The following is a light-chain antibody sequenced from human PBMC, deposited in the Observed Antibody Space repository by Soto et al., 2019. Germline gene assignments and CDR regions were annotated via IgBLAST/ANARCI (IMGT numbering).Light chain of an antibody. CDR2: KAS. CDR3: QHYKSYPWT. CDR1: QSISSY. Sequence: DIQLTQTPSSLSASVGDSFTITCRASQSISSYLNWYQQKPGKAPKFLMYKASNLESGVPSRFSGSGSETEFTLTISSLQPDDFAIYYCQHYKSYPWTFGQGTKVDIK. V-gene: IGKV1-5*03. J-gene: IGKJ1*01.